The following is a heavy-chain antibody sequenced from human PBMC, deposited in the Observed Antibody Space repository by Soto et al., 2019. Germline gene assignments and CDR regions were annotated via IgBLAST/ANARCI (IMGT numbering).Heavy chain of an antibody. CDR2: IYEGGRT. V-gene: IGHV4-30-4*08. J-gene: IGHJ4*02. Sequence: SETLSLTCTVSGGSVSSAYLHWSWIRQTPGKGLEWIGHIYEGGRTYSNPSLMSRATISLDTSKNLFSLNLKSVTAADTAVYYCTRGPSGDKVDFWGQGLLVTVSS. CDR1: GGSVSSAYLH. CDR3: TRGPSGDKVDF. D-gene: IGHD7-27*01.